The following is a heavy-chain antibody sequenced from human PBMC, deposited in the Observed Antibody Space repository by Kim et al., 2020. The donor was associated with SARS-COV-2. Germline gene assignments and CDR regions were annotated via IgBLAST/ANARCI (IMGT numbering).Heavy chain of an antibody. CDR2: IDPSDSYT. J-gene: IGHJ5*02. D-gene: IGHD1-26*01. CDR3: ARQEDSGSYSLLRPFDP. V-gene: IGHV5-10-1*01. Sequence: GESLKISCKGSGYSFTSYWISWVRQMPGKGLEWMGRIDPSDSYTNYSPSFQGHVTISADKSISTAYLQWSSLKASDTAMYYCARQEDSGSYSLLRPFDPWGQGTLVTVSS. CDR1: GYSFTSYW.